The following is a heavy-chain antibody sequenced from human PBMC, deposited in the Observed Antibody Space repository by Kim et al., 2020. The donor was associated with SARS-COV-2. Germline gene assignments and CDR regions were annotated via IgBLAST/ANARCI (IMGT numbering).Heavy chain of an antibody. Sequence: STIYYADSVKGRFTISRDNAKNSLYLQMNSLRDEDTAVYYCARDGGMDVWGQGTTVTVSS. CDR2: STI. J-gene: IGHJ6*02. V-gene: IGHV3-48*02. CDR3: ARDGGMDV.